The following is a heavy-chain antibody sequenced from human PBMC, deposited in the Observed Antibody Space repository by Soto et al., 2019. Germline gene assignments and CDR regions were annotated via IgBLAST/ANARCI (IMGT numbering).Heavy chain of an antibody. Sequence: GGSLRLSCAASGFTFSSYAMSWVRQAPGKGLEWVSAISGSGGSTYYADSVKGRFTISRDNSKNTLYLQMNSLRAEDTAVYYCATRGTYFDYYDSSGYHKFDYWGQGTLVTVSS. D-gene: IGHD3-22*01. CDR1: GFTFSSYA. CDR3: ATRGTYFDYYDSSGYHKFDY. V-gene: IGHV3-23*01. J-gene: IGHJ4*02. CDR2: ISGSGGST.